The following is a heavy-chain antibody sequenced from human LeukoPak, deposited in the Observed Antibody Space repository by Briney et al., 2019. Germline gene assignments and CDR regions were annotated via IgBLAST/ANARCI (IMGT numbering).Heavy chain of an antibody. CDR1: GVTFSSYG. CDR2: IRYDGSNE. J-gene: IGHJ3*02. V-gene: IGHV3-30*02. D-gene: IGHD1-26*01. CDR3: AKDSAVSGSYPDASDI. Sequence: GGSLRLSCVASGVTFSSYGMHWVRQAPGKGLEWVAFIRYDGSNEYYIDSVKGRFTLSRDNSKNTLYLQTNSLRAEDTAVYYCAKDSAVSGSYPDASDIWGQGTMVTVSS.